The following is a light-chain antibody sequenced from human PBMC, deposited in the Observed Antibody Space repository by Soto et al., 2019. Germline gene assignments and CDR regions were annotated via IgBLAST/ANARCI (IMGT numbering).Light chain of an antibody. J-gene: IGKJ1*01. CDR1: QTISKN. V-gene: IGKV3-15*01. CDR3: QQYHDWPQWT. CDR2: DAS. Sequence: ERMMTQSPATLSLSPGETATLSCRASQTISKNLAWYQQKPGQAPRLLIYDASTRATDIPDRFSGSGSGTEFTLTISSLKSEDFAVYHCQQYHDWPQWTFGQGTKV.